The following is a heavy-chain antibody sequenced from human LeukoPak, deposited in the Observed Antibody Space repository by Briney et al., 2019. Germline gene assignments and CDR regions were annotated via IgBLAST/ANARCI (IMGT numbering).Heavy chain of an antibody. J-gene: IGHJ4*02. CDR3: AKDLTPDGVWDFDS. V-gene: IGHV3-23*01. Sequence: PGGSLRLSCVASGFTFSRYSMSWVRRAPGKGPEWVSGIFGDASATMYTDSVKGRFTISRDNSRNILYMQMNSLRVEDTAVYYCAKDLTPDGVWDFDSWGQGTLITVSS. CDR1: GFTFSRYS. D-gene: IGHD3-9*01. CDR2: IFGDASAT.